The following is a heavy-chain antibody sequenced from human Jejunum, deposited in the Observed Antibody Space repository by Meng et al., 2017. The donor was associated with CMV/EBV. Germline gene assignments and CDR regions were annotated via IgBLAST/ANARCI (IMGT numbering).Heavy chain of an antibody. CDR2: INAYNGNT. D-gene: IGHD3-10*01. CDR1: GYTFTSYA. J-gene: IGHJ4*02. Sequence: QVQLVQSGAEVKKPGASGKVSCKTSGYTFTSYAITWVRQAPGQGLEWMGWINAYNGNTNYAQNLQGRVTMTTDTSTSTAYMELRSLRSDDTAVYYCARGRVTYSSASSVGHWGQGTLVTVSS. CDR3: ARGRVTYSSASSVGH. V-gene: IGHV1-18*01.